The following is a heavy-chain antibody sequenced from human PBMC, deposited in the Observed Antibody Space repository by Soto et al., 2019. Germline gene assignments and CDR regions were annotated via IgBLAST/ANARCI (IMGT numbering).Heavy chain of an antibody. D-gene: IGHD5-12*01. V-gene: IGHV1-69*13. Sequence: ASGKVCCKASGGTFSSYAISWVRQAPGQGLEWMGGIIPIFGTANYAQKFQGRVTITADESTSTAYMELSSLRSEDTAVYYCADSKRWLQLGFDYWGQGTLVTVYS. J-gene: IGHJ4*02. CDR1: GGTFSSYA. CDR3: ADSKRWLQLGFDY. CDR2: IIPIFGTA.